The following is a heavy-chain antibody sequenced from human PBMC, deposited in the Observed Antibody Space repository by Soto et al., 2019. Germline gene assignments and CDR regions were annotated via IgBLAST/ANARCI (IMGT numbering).Heavy chain of an antibody. CDR2: FNPSGGGT. CDR3: ARGKGMEENYYYYGLDI. D-gene: IGHD1-1*01. V-gene: IGHV1-46*01. J-gene: IGHJ6*02. CDR1: GDTYTSYY. Sequence: ASVKVSCKASGDTYTSYYIHWVRQAPGQGLGWMGTFNPSGGGTFYAQKFQGRVTMTGDTSTSTVYMELSSLRSEDTAVYYCARGKGMEENYYYYGLDIWGQGTTVTVSS.